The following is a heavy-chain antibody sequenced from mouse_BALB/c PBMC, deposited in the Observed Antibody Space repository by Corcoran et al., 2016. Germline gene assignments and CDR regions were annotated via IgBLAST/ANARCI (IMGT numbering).Heavy chain of an antibody. J-gene: IGHJ3*01. CDR2: INPYNGVT. CDR1: GYSFTDYY. V-gene: IGHV1-18*01. Sequence: EVQLQQSGPELVKPGASVKISCKASGYSFTDYYMHWVKQRHAKSLAWIGRINPYNGVTTYNQNFKDKANLTVDKSSSTTYMELHSLTSEDSAVYYCARSFWFAYWGQGTLVTVSA. CDR3: ARSFWFAY.